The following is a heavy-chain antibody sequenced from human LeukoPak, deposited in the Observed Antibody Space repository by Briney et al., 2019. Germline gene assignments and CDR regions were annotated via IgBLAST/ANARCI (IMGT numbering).Heavy chain of an antibody. CDR1: GFPFSSYG. V-gene: IGHV3-23*01. D-gene: IGHD6-19*01. Sequence: PGGSLRLSCAASGFPFSSYGMHWVRQAPGKGLEWVSAISGSGGNTYYADSVKGRFTISRDNSKNTLYVQLNSLGAEDTAVYYCVKDQGSGWYLGIFDYWGQGTLVTVSS. J-gene: IGHJ4*02. CDR3: VKDQGSGWYLGIFDY. CDR2: ISGSGGNT.